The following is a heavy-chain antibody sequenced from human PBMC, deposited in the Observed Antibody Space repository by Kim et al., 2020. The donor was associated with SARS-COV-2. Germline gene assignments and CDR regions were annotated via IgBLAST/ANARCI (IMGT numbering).Heavy chain of an antibody. Sequence: GGSLRLSCAASGFTFSSYAMHWVRQAPGKGLEWVAVISYDGSNKYYADSVKGRFTISRDNSKNTLYLQMNSLRAEDTAVYYCARAYCSSTSCYSFDYWGQGTLVTVSS. CDR2: ISYDGSNK. V-gene: IGHV3-30-3*01. D-gene: IGHD2-2*02. CDR1: GFTFSSYA. CDR3: ARAYCSSTSCYSFDY. J-gene: IGHJ4*02.